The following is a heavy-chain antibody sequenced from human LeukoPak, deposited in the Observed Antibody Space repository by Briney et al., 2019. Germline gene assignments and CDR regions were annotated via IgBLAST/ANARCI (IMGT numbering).Heavy chain of an antibody. J-gene: IGHJ3*02. CDR2: ITGDGVST. CDR3: AKDKEAHDAFDI. V-gene: IGHV3-43*02. Sequence: PGGSLRLSCAASGFIFDDYAMYWARQAPGKGLEWVSLITGDGVSTYYADSVKGRFTISRDNRKNSLYLQMNGLKTEDTALYYCAKDKEAHDAFDIWGQGTMVAVS. CDR1: GFIFDDYA.